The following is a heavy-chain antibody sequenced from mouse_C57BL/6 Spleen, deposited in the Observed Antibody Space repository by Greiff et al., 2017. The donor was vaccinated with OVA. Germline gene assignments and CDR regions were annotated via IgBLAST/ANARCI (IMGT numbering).Heavy chain of an antibody. CDR2: ISNGGGST. Sequence: EVMLVESGGGLVQPGGSLKLSCAASGFTFSDYYMYWVRQTPEKRLEWVAYISNGGGSTYYPDTVKGRFTISRDNAKNTLYLQMSRLKSEDTAMDYCARPYDGYFAWFAYWGQGTLVTVSA. D-gene: IGHD2-3*01. V-gene: IGHV5-12*01. J-gene: IGHJ3*01. CDR3: ARPYDGYFAWFAY. CDR1: GFTFSDYY.